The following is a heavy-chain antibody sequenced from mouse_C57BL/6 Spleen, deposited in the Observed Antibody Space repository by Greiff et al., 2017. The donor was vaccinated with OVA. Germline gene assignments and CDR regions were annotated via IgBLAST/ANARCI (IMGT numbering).Heavy chain of an antibody. D-gene: IGHD1-1*01. CDR2: IYPGDGDT. V-gene: IGHV1-82*01. Sequence: QVQLQQSGPELVKPGASVKISCKASGYAFSSSWMNWVKQRPGKGLEWIGRIYPGDGDTNYNGKFKGKATLTADKSSSTAYMQLSSLTSEDSAVYFCARGTVYFDYWGQGTTLTVSS. CDR3: ARGTVYFDY. CDR1: GYAFSSSW. J-gene: IGHJ2*01.